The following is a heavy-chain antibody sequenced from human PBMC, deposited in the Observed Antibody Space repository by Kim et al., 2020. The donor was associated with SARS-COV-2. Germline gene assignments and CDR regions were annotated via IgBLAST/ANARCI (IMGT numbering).Heavy chain of an antibody. CDR1: GGSISSSSYY. D-gene: IGHD6-19*01. CDR2: IYYSGST. Sequence: SETLSLTCTVSGGSISSSSYYWGWIRQPPGKGLEWIGSIYYSGSTYYNPSLKSRVTISVDTSKNQFSLKLSSVTAADTPVYYCAQTGYSSGWCFAHAFD. V-gene: IGHV4-39*01. J-gene: IGHJ3*02. CDR3: AQTGYSSGWCFAHAFD.